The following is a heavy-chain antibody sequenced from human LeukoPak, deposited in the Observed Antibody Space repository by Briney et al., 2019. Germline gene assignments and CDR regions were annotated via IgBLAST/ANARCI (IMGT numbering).Heavy chain of an antibody. CDR1: GGSFSAYY. V-gene: IGHV4-34*01. Sequence: SETLSLTCAVYGGSFSAYYWSWIRQPPGKGLEWIGEINHSGSTNYNPSLKSRVTISVDTSKNQFSLKLSFVTAADTAVYYCTRYNYKFDWFDPWGQGTLVTVSS. D-gene: IGHD5-18*01. CDR2: INHSGST. J-gene: IGHJ5*02. CDR3: TRYNYKFDWFDP.